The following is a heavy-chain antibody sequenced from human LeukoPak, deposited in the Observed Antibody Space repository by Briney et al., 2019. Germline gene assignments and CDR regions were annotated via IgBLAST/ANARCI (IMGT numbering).Heavy chain of an antibody. V-gene: IGHV4-39*01. CDR2: IYYSGST. Sequence: SETLSLTCAVSGGSISSNSYYWGWIRQPPGKGLEWIGRIYYSGSTYYNPSLKSRVTISVDTSKNQFSLKLSSVTAADTAVYYCARSRRVVVPAAMGYYGWFDPWGQGTLVTVSS. D-gene: IGHD2-2*01. CDR3: ARSRRVVVPAAMGYYGWFDP. J-gene: IGHJ5*02. CDR1: GGSISSNSYY.